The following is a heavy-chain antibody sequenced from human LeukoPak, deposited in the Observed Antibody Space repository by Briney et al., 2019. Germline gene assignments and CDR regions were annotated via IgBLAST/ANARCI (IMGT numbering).Heavy chain of an antibody. CDR1: GYTFTGYY. CDR2: INPNSGGT. V-gene: IGHV1-2*02. Sequence: ASVKVSCKASGYTFTGYYMHWVRQAPGQGLEWMGWINPNSGGTNYAQKFQGRVTMTRDTSISTAYMELSRLRSDDTAVYYCAEYYYDSSGYYWNYWGQGTLVTVSS. CDR3: AEYYYDSSGYYWNY. D-gene: IGHD3-22*01. J-gene: IGHJ4*02.